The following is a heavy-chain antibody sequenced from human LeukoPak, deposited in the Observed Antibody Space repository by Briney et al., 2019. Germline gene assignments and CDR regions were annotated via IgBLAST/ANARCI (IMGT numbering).Heavy chain of an antibody. Sequence: GGSLRLSCAASGFTFSSYEMNWVRQAPGKGLEWVSYIGSSGNTMCYADSVNGRFTISRDNAKNSLYLQMNSLRVEDTAVYYCVGPRPSTIGENNWGQGILVTVSS. CDR1: GFTFSSYE. CDR2: IGSSGNTM. CDR3: VGPRPSTIGENN. J-gene: IGHJ4*02. V-gene: IGHV3-48*03. D-gene: IGHD5/OR15-5a*01.